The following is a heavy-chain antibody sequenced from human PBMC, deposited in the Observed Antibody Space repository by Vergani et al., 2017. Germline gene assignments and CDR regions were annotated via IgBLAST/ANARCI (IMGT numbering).Heavy chain of an antibody. J-gene: IGHJ4*02. CDR1: GGSININSYY. CDR3: ARLPRGSGPDY. D-gene: IGHD6-19*01. V-gene: IGHV4-39*01. CDR2: IHYSGST. Sequence: QLQLQESGPGLVKPSETLSLTCTVSGGSININSYYWGWIRQPPGKGLEWIASIHYSGSTYHNPSLKSRVTISVDTSKNQFSLRLTSVTAADTAVYYCARLPRGSGPDYWGQGTLVTVSS.